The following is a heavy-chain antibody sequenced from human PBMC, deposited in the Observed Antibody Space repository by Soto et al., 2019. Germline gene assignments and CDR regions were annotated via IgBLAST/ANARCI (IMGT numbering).Heavy chain of an antibody. CDR3: ARKTGKLHILDY. V-gene: IGHV1-69*13. J-gene: IGHJ4*02. CDR2: IIPIFGTA. CDR1: GGTFSSYA. Sequence: ASVKVSCKASGGTFSSYAISWVRQAPGQGLEWMGGIIPIFGTANYAQKFQGRVAITADESTSTAYMELSSLRSEDTAVYYCARKTGKLHILDYWGQGTLVTVSS. D-gene: IGHD1-1*01.